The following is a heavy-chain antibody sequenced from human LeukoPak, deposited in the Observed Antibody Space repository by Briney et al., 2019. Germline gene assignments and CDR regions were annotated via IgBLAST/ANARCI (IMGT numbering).Heavy chain of an antibody. D-gene: IGHD4-17*01. J-gene: IGHJ4*01. Sequence: KPSETLSLTCTVSGGSISSYYWSWIRQPPGKGLEWIGYIHYSGGANYNPSLKSRVTMSVDTSKNQFSLNLNSVTAADTAVYYCTRGTVSTAYFDYWGHGTLVTVSS. CDR1: GGSISSYY. CDR3: TRGTVSTAYFDY. CDR2: IHYSGGA. V-gene: IGHV4-59*01.